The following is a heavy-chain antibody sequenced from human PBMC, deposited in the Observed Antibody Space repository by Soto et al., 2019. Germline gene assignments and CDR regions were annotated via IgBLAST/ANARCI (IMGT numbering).Heavy chain of an antibody. CDR1: GFTFSSYA. V-gene: IGHV3-30-3*01. J-gene: IGHJ4*02. D-gene: IGHD2-8*01. CDR3: ARGLGYCTNGVCQSAGGY. CDR2: ISYDGSNK. Sequence: PGGSLRLSCAASGFTFSSYAMHWVRQAPGKGLEWVAVISYDGSNKYYADSVKGRFTISRDNSKNTLYLQMNSLRAEDTAVYYCARGLGYCTNGVCQSAGGYWGQGTLVTVSS.